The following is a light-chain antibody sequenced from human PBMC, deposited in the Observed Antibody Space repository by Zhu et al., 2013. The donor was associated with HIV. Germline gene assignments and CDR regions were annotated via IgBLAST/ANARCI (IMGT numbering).Light chain of an antibody. V-gene: IGKV3-20*01. J-gene: IGKJ4*01. CDR2: GIS. CDR1: RTVSSNY. CDR3: QQYGSSPLT. Sequence: EIVLAQSPGILSLSPGERATLSCRASRTVSSNYLAWYQQKPGQAPRLLIYGISSRATDVPDRFSGSGSGTDFTLTISRLEPEDFAVYYCQQYGSSPLTFGGGAKVEI.